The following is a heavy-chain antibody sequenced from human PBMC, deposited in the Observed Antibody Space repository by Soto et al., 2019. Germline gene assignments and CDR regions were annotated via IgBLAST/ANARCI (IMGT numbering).Heavy chain of an antibody. CDR3: ASARYDFWSGYSNYGMDV. CDR1: GFTFSSYD. V-gene: IGHV3-13*01. J-gene: IGHJ6*02. CDR2: IGTAGDT. Sequence: GGSLRLSCAASGFTFSSYDIHWVRQATGKGLEWVSAIGTAGDTYYPGSVKGRFTISRENAKNSLYLQMNSLRAGDTAVYYCASARYDFWSGYSNYGMDVWGQGTTVTVSS. D-gene: IGHD3-3*01.